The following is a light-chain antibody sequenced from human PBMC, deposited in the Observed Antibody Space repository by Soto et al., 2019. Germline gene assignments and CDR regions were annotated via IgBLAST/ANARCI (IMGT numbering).Light chain of an antibody. V-gene: IGKV3-11*01. Sequence: EVVLTQSPATLSLSPGERATLSCRASQSVRRFLTWYQQKPGQAPRLLVYDASNRAAGVPARFSGSGSGTDFTLTISSLEPEDFAVYYWQHRSSWPLTFGGGTNVEIK. CDR2: DAS. J-gene: IGKJ4*01. CDR1: QSVRRF. CDR3: QHRSSWPLT.